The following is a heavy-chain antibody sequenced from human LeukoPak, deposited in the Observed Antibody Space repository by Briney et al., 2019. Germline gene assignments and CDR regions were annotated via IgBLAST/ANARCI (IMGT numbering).Heavy chain of an antibody. CDR1: GFSLSSTGVG. Sequence: GSGPTLVKPTQTLTLTCTFSGFSLSSTGVGVGWIRQPPGKALEWLALIYWDDDKRYSPSLKSRLTITKDTSKNQVVLTMTNIDPVDTATHYCAHSLSGSSGHWGQGILVTVSS. V-gene: IGHV2-5*02. CDR3: AHSLSGSSGH. J-gene: IGHJ4*02. D-gene: IGHD1-26*01. CDR2: IYWDDDK.